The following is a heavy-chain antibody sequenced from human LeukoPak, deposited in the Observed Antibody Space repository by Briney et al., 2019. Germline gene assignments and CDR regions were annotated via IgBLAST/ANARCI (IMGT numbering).Heavy chain of an antibody. J-gene: IGHJ6*03. CDR2: ISPSGGST. V-gene: IGHV1-46*01. CDR3: AREIQVGSGYYYYMDV. Sequence: GASVKVSCKAFGYTFTGYWMHWVRQAPGQGPEWMGVISPSGGSTIYAQKFKGRVTLTRDMSTSTDYLELSSLRSEDTAVYYCAREIQVGSGYYYYMDVWGKGTTVTVSS. CDR1: GYTFTGYW. D-gene: IGHD3-10*01.